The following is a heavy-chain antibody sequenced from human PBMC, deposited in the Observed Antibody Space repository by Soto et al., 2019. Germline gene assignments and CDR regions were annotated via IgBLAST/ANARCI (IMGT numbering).Heavy chain of an antibody. Sequence: QVQLVQSGAEMKRPGASVKVSCKASGYTFSKYDVSWVRQAHGQGLEWLGLISPNSGRASYSEKFQGRVTMSTDTPTTTAYLELRSLRSDDTAVYYCVRQYFDFWTDYPDFDYWGQGTLVTVSS. CDR3: VRQYFDFWTDYPDFDY. CDR2: ISPNSGRA. CDR1: GYTFSKYD. D-gene: IGHD3-3*01. J-gene: IGHJ4*02. V-gene: IGHV1-18*04.